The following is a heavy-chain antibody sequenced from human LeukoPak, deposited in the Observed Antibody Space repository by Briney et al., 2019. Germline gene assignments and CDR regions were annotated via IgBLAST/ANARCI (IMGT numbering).Heavy chain of an antibody. D-gene: IGHD3-22*01. Sequence: GGSLRLSCAASGFTFDDYGMSWVRQAPGKGLEWVSGINWNGGSTGYADSVKGRFTISRDNAKNSLYLQMNSLRAEDTALYYCARVYYYDSSGYLDGLDYWGQRTLVTVSS. CDR1: GFTFDDYG. J-gene: IGHJ4*02. CDR3: ARVYYYDSSGYLDGLDY. CDR2: INWNGGST. V-gene: IGHV3-20*04.